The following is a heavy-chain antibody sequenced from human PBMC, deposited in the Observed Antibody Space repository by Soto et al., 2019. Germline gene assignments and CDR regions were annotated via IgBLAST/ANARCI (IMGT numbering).Heavy chain of an antibody. CDR1: GFTFISYA. Sequence: LRLSCAASGFTFISYAMSWVRQAPGKGLEWVSAISGSGGSTYYADSVKGRFTISRDNSKNTLYLQMNSLRAEDTAVYYCAKQPLWYSSGWYEREFDYWGQGTLVTVSS. CDR3: AKQPLWYSSGWYEREFDY. CDR2: ISGSGGST. J-gene: IGHJ4*02. D-gene: IGHD6-19*01. V-gene: IGHV3-23*01.